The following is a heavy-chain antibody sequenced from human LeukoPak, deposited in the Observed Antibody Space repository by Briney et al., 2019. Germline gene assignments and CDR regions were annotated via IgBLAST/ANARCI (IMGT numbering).Heavy chain of an antibody. Sequence: GGSLRLSCAASGFTFSSYSMNWVRQAPGKGLEWVSYISSSSSTIYYADSVKGRFTISRDNAKNSLYLQMNSLRAADTAVYYCARALYYYDSSGLDYWGQGTLVTVSS. V-gene: IGHV3-48*04. J-gene: IGHJ4*02. CDR3: ARALYYYDSSGLDY. D-gene: IGHD3-22*01. CDR2: ISSSSSTI. CDR1: GFTFSSYS.